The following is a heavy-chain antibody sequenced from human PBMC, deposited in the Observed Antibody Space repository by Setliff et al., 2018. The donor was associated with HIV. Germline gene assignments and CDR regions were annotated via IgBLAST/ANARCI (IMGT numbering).Heavy chain of an antibody. CDR3: SKLSHVDTSLGITYHHFDV. CDR1: GGSISGHY. D-gene: IGHD5-18*01. Sequence: ASETLSLTCTVSGGSISGHYWSWIRQTPGKGLEFIAYIYYTGRDTNYNPSLKSRVTISVATSKNQFSLTLRSVSAADTAVYYCSKLSHVDTSLGITYHHFDVWGRGTLVTVSS. CDR2: IYYTGRDT. V-gene: IGHV4-59*11. J-gene: IGHJ2*01.